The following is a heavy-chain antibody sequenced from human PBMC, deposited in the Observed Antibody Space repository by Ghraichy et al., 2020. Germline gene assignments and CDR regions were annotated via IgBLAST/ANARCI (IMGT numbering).Heavy chain of an antibody. J-gene: IGHJ6*02. CDR1: GGSISSYY. D-gene: IGHD3-3*01. CDR2: IYYSGST. Sequence: GSLRLSCTVSGGSISSYYWSWIRQPPGKGLEWIGYIYYSGSTNYNPSLKSRVTISVDTSKNQFSLKLSSVTAADTAVYYCARDRDDFWKGTYYYGMDVWGQGTTVTVSS. CDR3: ARDRDDFWKGTYYYGMDV. V-gene: IGHV4-59*01.